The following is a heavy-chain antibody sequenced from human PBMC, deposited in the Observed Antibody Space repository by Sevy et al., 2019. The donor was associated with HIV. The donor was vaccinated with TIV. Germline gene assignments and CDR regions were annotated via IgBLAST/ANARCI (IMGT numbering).Heavy chain of an antibody. J-gene: IGHJ4*02. V-gene: IGHV5-51*01. Sequence: GESLKISCKASGYSFTKYWIGWVRQMPGKGLECMGIINPGDSDTRYSPSFQGQVTISADKSVSTAYLQWISLKASDTAMYYCAILPVVGGSYYPFDYWGQGTLVTVSS. CDR2: INPGDSDT. CDR1: GYSFTKYW. D-gene: IGHD3-10*01. CDR3: AILPVVGGSYYPFDY.